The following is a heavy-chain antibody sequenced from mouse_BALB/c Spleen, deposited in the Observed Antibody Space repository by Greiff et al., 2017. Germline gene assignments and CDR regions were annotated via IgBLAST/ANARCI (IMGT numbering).Heavy chain of an antibody. CDR3: AIDYYGSGYDYYAMDY. J-gene: IGHJ4*01. D-gene: IGHD1-1*01. CDR1: GFTFSSFG. CDR2: ISSGSSTI. Sequence: EVKLVESGGGLVQPGGSRKLSCAASGFTFSSFGMHWVRQAPEKGLEWVAYISSGSSTIYYADTVKGRFTISRDNPKNTLFLQMTSLRSEDTAMYYCAIDYYGSGYDYYAMDYWGQGTSVTVSS. V-gene: IGHV5-17*02.